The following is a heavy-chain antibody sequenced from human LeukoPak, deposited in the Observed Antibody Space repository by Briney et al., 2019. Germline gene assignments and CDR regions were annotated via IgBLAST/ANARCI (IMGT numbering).Heavy chain of an antibody. Sequence: ASVKVPCKASGYTFTGYYMHWVRQAPGQGLEWMGWINPNSGGTNYAQKFQGRVTMTRDTSISTAYMELSRLRSDDTAAYYCARDYYYVWGSYRQIYYFDYWGQGTLVTVSS. J-gene: IGHJ4*02. D-gene: IGHD3-16*02. CDR1: GYTFTGYY. CDR3: ARDYYYVWGSYRQIYYFDY. V-gene: IGHV1-2*02. CDR2: INPNSGGT.